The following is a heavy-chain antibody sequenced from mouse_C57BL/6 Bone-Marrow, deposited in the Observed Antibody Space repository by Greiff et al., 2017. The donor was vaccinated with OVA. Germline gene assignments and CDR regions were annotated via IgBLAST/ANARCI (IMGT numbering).Heavy chain of an antibody. J-gene: IGHJ2*01. CDR2: IYPGDGDT. CDR1: GYAFSSSW. V-gene: IGHV1-82*01. Sequence: VQLQQSGPELVKPGASVKISCKASGYAFSSSWMNWVKQRPGKGLEWIGRIYPGDGDTNYNGKFKGKATLTADKSSSTAYMQLSSLTSEDSAVYFCGRRLFDYWGQGTTLTVSS. CDR3: GRRLFDY.